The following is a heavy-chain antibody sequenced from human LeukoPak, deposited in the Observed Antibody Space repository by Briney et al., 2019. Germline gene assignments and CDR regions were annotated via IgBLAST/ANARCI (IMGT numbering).Heavy chain of an antibody. D-gene: IGHD3-9*01. Sequence: GGSLRLYCAASGFTFSSYSMNWVRQAPGKGLEWVSSISSSSSYIYYADSVKGRFTISRDNAKNSLYLQMNSLRAEDTAVYYCARVALDYDILTGYHTLDYWGQGTLVTVSS. V-gene: IGHV3-21*01. CDR1: GFTFSSYS. J-gene: IGHJ4*02. CDR3: ARVALDYDILTGYHTLDY. CDR2: ISSSSSYI.